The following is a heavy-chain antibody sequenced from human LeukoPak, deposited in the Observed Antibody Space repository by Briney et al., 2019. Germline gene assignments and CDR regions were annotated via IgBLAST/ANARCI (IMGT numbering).Heavy chain of an antibody. V-gene: IGHV4-39*01. J-gene: IGHJ4*02. CDR2: TLYDVSI. D-gene: IGHD3-9*01. CDR1: VGSIISSSHY. CDR3: ASLAMTGAAGRVDFDN. Sequence: SETLTLTCTLSVGSIISSSHYWGWVRQPPAKGLEWIGRVIGRTLYDVSIGYKPSLNSPLTRSVDTSKKQFSLRRRTVTGADTAIYFCASLAMTGAAGRVDFDNWGQGTLVTVSS.